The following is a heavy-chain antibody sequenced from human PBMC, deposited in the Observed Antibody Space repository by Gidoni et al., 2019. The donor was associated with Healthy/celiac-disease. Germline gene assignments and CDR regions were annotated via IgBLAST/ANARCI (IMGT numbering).Heavy chain of an antibody. J-gene: IGHJ4*02. V-gene: IGHV1-46*03. CDR1: GYTFTSYD. CDR2: INPGGGST. D-gene: IGHD1-20*01. Sequence: QVQLVQSGAEVKKPGASVKVSCKASGYTFTSYDMHWVRQAPGQGLEWMGIINPGGGSTSYAQKFQGRVTMTRDTSTSTVYMELSSLRSGDTDVYYCARGDGGITGTDYWGQGTLVTVSS. CDR3: ARGDGGITGTDY.